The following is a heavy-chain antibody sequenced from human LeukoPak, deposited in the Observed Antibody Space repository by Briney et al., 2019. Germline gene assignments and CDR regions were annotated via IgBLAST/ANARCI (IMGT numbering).Heavy chain of an antibody. CDR2: IYYSGST. Sequence: SETLSLTCTVSGGSINSYYWSWIRQPPGKGLEWIGYIYYSGSTNYNPSLKSRVTISVDTSKNQFSLKLSSVTAADTAVYYCARVVRMSVRESKGLRSYNGDSYYFDYWGQGTLVTVSS. CDR3: ARVVRMSVRESKGLRSYNGDSYYFDY. D-gene: IGHD4-17*01. V-gene: IGHV4-59*01. CDR1: GGSINSYY. J-gene: IGHJ4*02.